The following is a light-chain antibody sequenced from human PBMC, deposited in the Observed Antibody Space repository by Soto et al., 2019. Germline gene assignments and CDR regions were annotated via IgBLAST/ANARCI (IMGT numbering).Light chain of an antibody. V-gene: IGLV2-11*01. J-gene: IGLJ1*01. Sequence: VLRPPRPLSGAPGQSVTISCTGTSSDVGGYNYVSWYQQHPGKAPKLMIYDVTKRPAGVPDRFSGSKSGNTASLTISALKAEDEADYYSCSFTGTYVFGTGPKLTVL. CDR3: CSFTGTYV. CDR2: DVT. CDR1: SSDVGGYNY.